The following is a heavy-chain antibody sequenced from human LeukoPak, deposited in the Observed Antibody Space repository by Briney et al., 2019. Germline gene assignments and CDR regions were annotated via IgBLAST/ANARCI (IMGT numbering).Heavy chain of an antibody. D-gene: IGHD6-6*01. Sequence: GRSLRLSCAASGFTFDDYAMHWVRQAPGKGLEWVSGISWNGGGMGYAVSVKGRFTISRDNAKNSLYLQMNSLRDEDAALYYCAKDITGGRSSPYFDSWGQGTLVTVSS. V-gene: IGHV3-9*01. CDR3: AKDITGGRSSPYFDS. J-gene: IGHJ4*02. CDR2: ISWNGGGM. CDR1: GFTFDDYA.